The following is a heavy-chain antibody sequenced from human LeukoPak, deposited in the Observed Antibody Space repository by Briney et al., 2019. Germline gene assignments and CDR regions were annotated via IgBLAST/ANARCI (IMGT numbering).Heavy chain of an antibody. D-gene: IGHD2-2*01. V-gene: IGHV3-23*01. CDR2: ISGSGGST. CDR1: GFTFSSYA. CDR3: AKDCSSTRCYEPAFDY. Sequence: PGGSLRLSCAASGFTFSSYAMSWVRQAPGKGLEWVSAISGSGGSTYYADSVKGRFTISRDNSKNTLYLQMNSLRAEDTAVYYCAKDCSSTRCYEPAFDYWGQGALVTVSS. J-gene: IGHJ4*02.